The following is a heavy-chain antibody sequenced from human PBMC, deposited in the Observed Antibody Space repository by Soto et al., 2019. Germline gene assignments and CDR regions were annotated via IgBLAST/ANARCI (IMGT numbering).Heavy chain of an antibody. V-gene: IGHV1-8*01. Sequence: QVQLVQSGAEVKKPGASVKVSCKATGYTFTTYDINWVRQATGQGLEWMGWMNPNSGDTGYAQKFQGRVTMTRDTPIITAYMELSTLTSEDTAVYYCVRGLEWLRNYWGQGTLVTVSS. J-gene: IGHJ4*02. D-gene: IGHD5-12*01. CDR3: VRGLEWLRNY. CDR1: GYTFTTYD. CDR2: MNPNSGDT.